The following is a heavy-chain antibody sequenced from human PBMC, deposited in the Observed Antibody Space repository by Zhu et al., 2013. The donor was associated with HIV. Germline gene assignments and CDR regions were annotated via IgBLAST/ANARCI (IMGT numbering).Heavy chain of an antibody. D-gene: IGHD6-13*01. V-gene: IGHV1-69*01. CDR2: IIPIFGTA. Sequence: QVQLVQSGAEVKKPGSSVKVSCKASGGTFSSYAISWVRQAPGQGLEWMGGIIPIFGTANYAQKFQGRVTITADESTSTAYMELSSLRSEDTAVYYCARSEPGYSSSLGFLGMDVWGQGTTVTVSS. CDR3: ARSEPGYSSSLGFLGMDV. J-gene: IGHJ6*02. CDR1: GGTFSSYA.